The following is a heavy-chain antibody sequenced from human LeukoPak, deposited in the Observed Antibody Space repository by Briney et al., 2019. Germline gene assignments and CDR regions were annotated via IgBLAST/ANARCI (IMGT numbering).Heavy chain of an antibody. Sequence: SETLSLTCTVSGGSISSYYWSWIRQPAGKGLEWIGRIHISGSTNYNPSLKSRVTMSVDTSKNQFSLKLGSVTAADTAVYYCAREWTFPAVNDYWGQGTLVTVSS. CDR2: IHISGST. CDR3: AREWTFPAVNDY. CDR1: GGSISSYY. V-gene: IGHV4-4*07. J-gene: IGHJ4*02. D-gene: IGHD2/OR15-2a*01.